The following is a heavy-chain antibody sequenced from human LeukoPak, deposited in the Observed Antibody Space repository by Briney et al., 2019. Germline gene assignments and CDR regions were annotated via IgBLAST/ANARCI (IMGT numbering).Heavy chain of an antibody. CDR2: ISGNGDDT. Sequence: GGSLRLSCAASGFTFSNYPMTWVRQAPGKGLAWVSTISGNGDDTYYADSVKGRFTISRDNSKNTLYLQMNSLRAEDTAVYYCAKDTNYYDFWSGYQNAYYFDYWGQGTLVTVSS. J-gene: IGHJ4*02. V-gene: IGHV3-23*01. CDR1: GFTFSNYP. D-gene: IGHD3-3*01. CDR3: AKDTNYYDFWSGYQNAYYFDY.